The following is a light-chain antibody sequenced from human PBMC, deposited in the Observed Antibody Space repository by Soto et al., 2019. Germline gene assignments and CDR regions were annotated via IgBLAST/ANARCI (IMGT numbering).Light chain of an antibody. J-gene: IGKJ1*01. Sequence: DIQMTQSPSTLSASVGDRVTITCRASQNVNHWVAWYQQKPGKAPKFLISDASILESGVPTRFSGSGSETEFTLTISSLQTDDFATYYCQRYNSNSRTFGQGTKVDIK. CDR3: QRYNSNSRT. CDR1: QNVNHW. CDR2: DAS. V-gene: IGKV1-5*01.